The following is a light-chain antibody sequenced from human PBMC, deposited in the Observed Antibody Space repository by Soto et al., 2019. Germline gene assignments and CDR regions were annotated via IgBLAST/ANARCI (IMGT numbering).Light chain of an antibody. Sequence: QSALTQPRSVSGSPGQSVTISCTGTSSDVGGYNYVSWYQQHPGTAPKLIIFGVSKRPSGVPDRFSGSKSGNTASLSISGLQAEDEADYYCSSSAGTYSYVLGTGTKLTVL. CDR2: GVS. CDR3: SSSAGTYSYV. CDR1: SSDVGGYNY. V-gene: IGLV2-11*01. J-gene: IGLJ1*01.